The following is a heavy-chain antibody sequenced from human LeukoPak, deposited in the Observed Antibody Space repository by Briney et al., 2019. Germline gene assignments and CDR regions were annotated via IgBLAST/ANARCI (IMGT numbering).Heavy chain of an antibody. J-gene: IGHJ6*03. Sequence: SETLSLTCAVSGVSISSSDYYWDWIRQTPGKGLEWIGSTSYSGNTYYNPSLKSRVTMSIDTSKNQFSLKLSSVTAADTAVYYCARARGASSGSYYYYYYMDVWGKGTTVTISS. D-gene: IGHD6-19*01. V-gene: IGHV4-39*07. CDR3: ARARGASSGSYYYYYYMDV. CDR1: GVSISSSDYY. CDR2: TSYSGNT.